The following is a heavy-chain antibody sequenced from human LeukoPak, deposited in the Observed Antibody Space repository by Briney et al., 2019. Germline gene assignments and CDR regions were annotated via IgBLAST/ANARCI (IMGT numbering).Heavy chain of an antibody. CDR3: ARTLDYSHSSGYYYRDAFDI. CDR2: IYYSGST. J-gene: IGHJ3*02. V-gene: IGHV4-59*11. Sequence: SETLSLTCTVSGGSISSHYWSWMRQPPGKGLEWIGYIYYSGSTNYNPSLKSRVTISVDTSKNQFSLKLSSVTAADTAVYYCARTLDYSHSSGYYYRDAFDIWGQGTMVTVSS. CDR1: GGSISSHY. D-gene: IGHD3-22*01.